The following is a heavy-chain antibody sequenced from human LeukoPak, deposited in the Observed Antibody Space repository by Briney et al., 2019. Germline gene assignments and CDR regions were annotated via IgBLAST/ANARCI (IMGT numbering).Heavy chain of an antibody. CDR1: GGSISSYY. V-gene: IGHV4-59*01. J-gene: IGHJ5*02. CDR3: ARHNYGSGSLNRGWFDP. CDR2: IYYSGST. D-gene: IGHD3-10*01. Sequence: SETLSLTCTVSGGSISSYYWSWIRQPPGKGLEWIGYIYYSGSTTFNPSPKSRVTISVDTSKKQFSLMLSSVTAADTAVYYCARHNYGSGSLNRGWFDPWGQGTLVTVSS.